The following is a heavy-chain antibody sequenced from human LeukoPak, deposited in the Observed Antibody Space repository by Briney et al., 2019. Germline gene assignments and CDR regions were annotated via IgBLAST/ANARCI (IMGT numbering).Heavy chain of an antibody. CDR1: GFAFSSYW. V-gene: IGHV3-74*01. CDR3: ARNVLPGYFDY. D-gene: IGHD2-15*01. J-gene: IGHJ4*02. Sequence: GGSLRLSCAASGFAFSSYWMHWVRQAPGKGLVWVSRINSDGSSTSYADSVKGRFTISRDNAKNTLYLQMNSLRAEDTAVYYCARNVLPGYFDYWGQGTLVTVSS. CDR2: INSDGSST.